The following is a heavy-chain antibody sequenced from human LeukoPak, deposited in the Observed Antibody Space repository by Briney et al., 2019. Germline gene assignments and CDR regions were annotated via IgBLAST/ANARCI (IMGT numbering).Heavy chain of an antibody. J-gene: IGHJ4*02. V-gene: IGHV3-23*01. CDR2: ISGSGGST. D-gene: IGHD6-13*01. CDR1: GFTFSSYA. Sequence: GGSLRLSCAASGFTFSSYAMSWVRQAPGKGLKWVSAISGSGGSTYYADSVKGRFTISRDNSKNTLYLQMNSLRAEDTAVYYCAKDTVRYSSSWYFDYWGQGTLVTVSS. CDR3: AKDTVRYSSSWYFDY.